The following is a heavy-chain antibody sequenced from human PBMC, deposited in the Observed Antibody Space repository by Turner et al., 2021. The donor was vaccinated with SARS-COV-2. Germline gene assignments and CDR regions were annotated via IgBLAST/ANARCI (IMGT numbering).Heavy chain of an antibody. J-gene: IGHJ4*02. CDR1: GGTFNTYA. CDR3: ARVDGYYDGSGNYSDY. D-gene: IGHD3-22*01. Sequence: QVQLVQSGAAVKKPGSSVKVSCKASGGTFNTYAISWVRQAPGQGLEWMGGIIPIFGTANYAQKFQGRVTITADESTSTGYMELSSLGSEDTAVYYCARVDGYYDGSGNYSDYWGQGTLVTVSS. CDR2: IIPIFGTA. V-gene: IGHV1-69*01.